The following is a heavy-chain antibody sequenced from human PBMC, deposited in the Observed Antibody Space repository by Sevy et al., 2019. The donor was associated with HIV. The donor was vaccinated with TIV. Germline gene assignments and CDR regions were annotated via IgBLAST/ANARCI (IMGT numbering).Heavy chain of an antibody. CDR2: VHYRGST. V-gene: IGHV4-39*01. CDR1: VSSGPISTSNSY. Sequence: SETLSLSCTVSVSSGPISTSNSYWGWIRQPPGKGLEWIGSVHYRGSTYYHPSLKSRVTISIHTSRNLFSLELKSVTAADTAFYFCARHDGVNPKYFDSWGRGILVTVSS. J-gene: IGHJ4*02. CDR3: ARHDGVNPKYFDS. D-gene: IGHD4-17*01.